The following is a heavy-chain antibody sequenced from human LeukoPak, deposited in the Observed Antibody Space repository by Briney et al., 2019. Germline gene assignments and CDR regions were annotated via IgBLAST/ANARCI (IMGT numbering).Heavy chain of an antibody. CDR2: INPYSGGT. CDR3: ARGDIYGDYVW. D-gene: IGHD4-17*01. J-gene: IGHJ4*02. CDR1: GYTFTGYY. V-gene: IGHV1-2*02. Sequence: ASVKVSCKASGYTFTGYYMHWVRQAPGQGPEWMGWINPYSGGTKNVQKFQGRVTMTRDTSTSTAYMDLSRLTLDDTAFYYCARGDIYGDYVWWGQGTLVTVSS.